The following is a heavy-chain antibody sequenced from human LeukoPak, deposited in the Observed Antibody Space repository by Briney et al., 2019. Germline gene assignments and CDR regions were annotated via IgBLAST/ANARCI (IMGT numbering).Heavy chain of an antibody. V-gene: IGHV4-59*08. CDR3: ARHFWGSGNWFDP. D-gene: IGHD7-27*01. Sequence: SETLSLTCTVSGGSISSYYWSWIQQPPGKGLEWIGYIYYSGSTNYNPSLKSRVTISVDTSKNQFSLKLSSVTAADTAVYYCARHFWGSGNWFDPWGQGTLVTVSS. CDR2: IYYSGST. J-gene: IGHJ5*02. CDR1: GGSISSYY.